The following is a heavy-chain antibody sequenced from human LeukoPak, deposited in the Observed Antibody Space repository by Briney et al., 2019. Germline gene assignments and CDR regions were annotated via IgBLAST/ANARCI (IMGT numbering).Heavy chain of an antibody. J-gene: IGHJ4*02. CDR3: ARGRYYYDSSGYYW. D-gene: IGHD3-22*01. V-gene: IGHV4-34*01. CDR2: INHSGST. CDR1: GGSFGGYY. Sequence: SETLSLTCAVYGGSFGGYYWSWIRQPPGKGLEWIGEINHSGSTNYNPSLKSRVTISVDTSKNQFSLKLSSVTAADTAVYYCARGRYYYDSSGYYWWGQGTLVTVSS.